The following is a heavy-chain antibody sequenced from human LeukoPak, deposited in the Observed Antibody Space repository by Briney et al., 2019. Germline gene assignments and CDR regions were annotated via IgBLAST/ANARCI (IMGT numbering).Heavy chain of an antibody. V-gene: IGHV1-46*01. J-gene: IGHJ4*02. CDR3: ATDGRSYDSSAYYYFDY. Sequence: ASVKVSWKASGYTFTSYYMHWVRQAPGQGLEWMGIINPSDGSTTYAQKFQGRVTMTRDTSTSTVYMELSSLRSEDTAAYCCATDGRSYDSSAYYYFDYWGQGTLVTVSS. CDR1: GYTFTSYY. CDR2: INPSDGST. D-gene: IGHD3-22*01.